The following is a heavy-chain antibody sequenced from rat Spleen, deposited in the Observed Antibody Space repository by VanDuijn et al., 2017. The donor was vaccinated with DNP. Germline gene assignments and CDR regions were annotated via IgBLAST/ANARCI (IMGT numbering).Heavy chain of an antibody. CDR1: GFTFSDYY. V-gene: IGHV5-20*01. Sequence: EVQLVESGGGLVQPGRSLKLSCAASGFTFSDYYMAWVRQAPTKGLEWVAYIGSDGYAPYYGDSVKGRFTISRDNAKNTLYLQMDSLRSEDTATYYCATFSLRIRGSFDYWGQGVMVTVSS. CDR2: IGSDGYAP. D-gene: IGHD1-6*01. CDR3: ATFSLRIRGSFDY. J-gene: IGHJ2*01.